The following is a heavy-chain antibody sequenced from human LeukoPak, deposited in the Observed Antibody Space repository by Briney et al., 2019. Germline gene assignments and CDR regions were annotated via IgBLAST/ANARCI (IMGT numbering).Heavy chain of an antibody. D-gene: IGHD6-19*01. Sequence: SETLSLTFTLDADSANGHYWGRLRQSPGEGLEWIGEINDSGVTNCNPSLESRVLLSVDTSKNQFTLRLSSVPAAAPAVYSCARWLVDSGRSQVSVHWGQGTLVTVSS. CDR1: ADSANGHY. CDR2: INDSGVT. CDR3: ARWLVDSGRSQVSVH. J-gene: IGHJ4*02. V-gene: IGHV4-34*01.